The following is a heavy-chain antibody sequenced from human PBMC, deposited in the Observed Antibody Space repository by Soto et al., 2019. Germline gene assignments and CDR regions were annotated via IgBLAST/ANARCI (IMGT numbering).Heavy chain of an antibody. CDR2: ISGSGDST. D-gene: IGHD3-22*01. V-gene: IGHV3-23*01. CDR1: GFTFSSYA. CDR3: ARLPITIIIVVPSNAFDF. Sequence: GGSLRLSCAASGFTFSSYAMSWVRQAPGKGLEWVSAISGSGDSTFYADSVKGRCTISRDNSKNTLYLQMSSLRAEDTAIYYCARLPITIIIVVPSNAFDFWGQGTMVTVSS. J-gene: IGHJ3*01.